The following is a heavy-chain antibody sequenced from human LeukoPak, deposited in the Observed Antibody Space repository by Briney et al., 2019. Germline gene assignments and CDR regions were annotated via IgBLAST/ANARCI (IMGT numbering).Heavy chain of an antibody. Sequence: SETLSLTCTVSGGSISSYYWSWIRQPPGKGLEWIGYIDYSGSTNHNPSLKSRVSISVDTSKNQFSLKLSSVTAADTAVYYCARRSGRLGGNGYGYGFDYWGQGTLVTVSS. V-gene: IGHV4-59*08. CDR2: IDYSGST. D-gene: IGHD5-18*01. CDR3: ARRSGRLGGNGYGYGFDY. CDR1: GGSISSYY. J-gene: IGHJ4*02.